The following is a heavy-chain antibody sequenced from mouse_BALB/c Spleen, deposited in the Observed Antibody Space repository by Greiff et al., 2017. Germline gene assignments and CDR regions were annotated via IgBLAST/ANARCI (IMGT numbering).Heavy chain of an antibody. CDR2: IYPGNSDT. Sequence: EVQLQQSGTVLARPGASVKMSCKASGYTFTSYWMHWVKQRPGQGLEWIGAIYPGNSDTSYNQKFKGKAKLTAVTSTSTAYMELSSLTNEDSAVYYCTRATVVADEAMDYWGQGTSVTVSS. CDR1: GYTFTSYW. D-gene: IGHD1-1*01. V-gene: IGHV1-5*01. J-gene: IGHJ4*01. CDR3: TRATVVADEAMDY.